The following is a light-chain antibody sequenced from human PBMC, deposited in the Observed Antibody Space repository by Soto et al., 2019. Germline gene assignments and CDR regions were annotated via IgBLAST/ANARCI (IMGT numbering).Light chain of an antibody. Sequence: DIQMTQSPSSLSASVGDRVTITCRASQAIHSYLNWYQQKPGKAPNLLIFATSTLQSGVPSRFSGSGSGTDFTLTISSLQPEDFAVYYCQQYGSSPDTFGQGTKLEIK. CDR1: QAIHSY. J-gene: IGKJ2*01. V-gene: IGKV1-39*01. CDR3: QQYGSSPDT. CDR2: ATS.